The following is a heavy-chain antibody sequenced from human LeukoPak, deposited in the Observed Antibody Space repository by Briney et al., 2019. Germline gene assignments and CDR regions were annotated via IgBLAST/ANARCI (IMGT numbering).Heavy chain of an antibody. CDR1: GYTFTGYY. J-gene: IGHJ6*02. CDR2: INPNSGGT. V-gene: IGHV1-2*02. CDR3: ARAPVSYYYGMDV. Sequence: GASVKVSCKASGYTFTGYYMHWVRQAPGQGLEWMGWINPNSGGTNYAQKFQGRVTMTRDTSISTAYMELSRLRSDDTAVYYCARAPVSYYYGMDVWGQGTTVTVSS.